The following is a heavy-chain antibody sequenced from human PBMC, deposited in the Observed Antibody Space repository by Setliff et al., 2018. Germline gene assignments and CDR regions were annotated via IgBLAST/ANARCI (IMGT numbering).Heavy chain of an antibody. J-gene: IGHJ4*02. CDR3: ARVSEAAAAGFDY. D-gene: IGHD6-13*01. CDR2: ISAYNGNT. Sequence: ASVKVSCKASGGTFSSYAISWVRQAPGQGLEWMGWISAYNGNTNYAQKFQGRVTMTTDTSTSTAYMELRSLRSDDTAVYYCARVSEAAAAGFDYWGQGTLVTVS. CDR1: GGTFSSYA. V-gene: IGHV1-18*01.